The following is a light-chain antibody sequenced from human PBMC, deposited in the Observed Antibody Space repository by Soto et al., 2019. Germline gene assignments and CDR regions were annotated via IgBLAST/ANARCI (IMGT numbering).Light chain of an antibody. CDR3: QQYHSYSWT. Sequence: KLTQSLSNRSASVGDRIPITSLASQSISSWLAWYQQKPGKAPKLLIYDASSLESGVPSRFSGSGSGTEFTLTISSLQPDDFATYFCQQYHSYSWTFGQGTKVDIK. V-gene: IGKV1-5*01. CDR1: QSISSW. J-gene: IGKJ1*01. CDR2: DAS.